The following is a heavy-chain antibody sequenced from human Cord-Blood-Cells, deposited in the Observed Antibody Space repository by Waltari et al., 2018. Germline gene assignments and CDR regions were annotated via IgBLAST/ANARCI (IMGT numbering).Heavy chain of an antibody. Sequence: QLQLQESGPGLVKPSETLSLTCPVSGGSISSSSYYWGWIRQPPGKGLEWIGGIHYSGGTNYNPARKRRVTISADTSKNQFALKRSCVTAADTAVYYCARLDLGYCTNGVCYAFDIWGQGTMVTVSS. D-gene: IGHD2-8*01. J-gene: IGHJ3*02. CDR1: GGSISSSSYY. CDR2: IHYSGGT. CDR3: ARLDLGYCTNGVCYAFDI. V-gene: IGHV4-39*01.